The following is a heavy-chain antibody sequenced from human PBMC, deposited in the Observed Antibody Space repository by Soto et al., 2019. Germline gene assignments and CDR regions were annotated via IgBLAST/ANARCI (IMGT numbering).Heavy chain of an antibody. J-gene: IGHJ3*02. Sequence: QVQLVQSGAEVKKPGSSVKVSCKASGDTFTNYVINWVRQAPGQGLEWMGGFIPIFDAANYAQNFRGRVTITADESTSTAYMELSGLTSEDTAMYYCARKAESYGFDIWGQGTLVTVSS. CDR1: GDTFTNYV. CDR3: ARKAESYGFDI. CDR2: FIPIFDAA. V-gene: IGHV1-69*01. D-gene: IGHD2-8*01.